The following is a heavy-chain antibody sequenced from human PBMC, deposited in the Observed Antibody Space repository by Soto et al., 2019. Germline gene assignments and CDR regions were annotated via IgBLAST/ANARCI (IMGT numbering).Heavy chain of an antibody. CDR3: TLRDDSSRGPIY. J-gene: IGHJ4*02. V-gene: IGHV2-5*05. D-gene: IGHD3-22*01. Sequence: SGPTLVNPTQTLTLTCTVSGFSLTTRGMTVGWIRQPPGKAPEWLALAEEYGPSLQSRLTFTKDTSKNQVVLTVTNMDPVDTATYYCTLRDDSSRGPIYWGQGVLVTVSS. CDR1: GFSLTTRGMT. CDR2: AE.